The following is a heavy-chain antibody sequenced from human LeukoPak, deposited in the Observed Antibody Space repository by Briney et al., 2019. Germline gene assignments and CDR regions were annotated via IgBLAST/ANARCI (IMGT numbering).Heavy chain of an antibody. J-gene: IGHJ4*02. CDR1: GFTFSSYA. CDR3: AKDLGYGGNSPLGY. V-gene: IGHV3-23*01. D-gene: IGHD4-23*01. CDR2: ISGSGGST. Sequence: GGSLRLSCAASGFTFSSYAMTWVRQAPGEGLEWVSAISGSGGSTYYADSVKGRFTISRDNSKNTLYLQMNSLRAEDTAVYYCAKDLGYGGNSPLGYWGQGALVTVSS.